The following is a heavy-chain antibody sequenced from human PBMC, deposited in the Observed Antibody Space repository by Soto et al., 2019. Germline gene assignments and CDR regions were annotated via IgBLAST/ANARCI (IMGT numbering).Heavy chain of an antibody. CDR2: IIPIFGTA. D-gene: IGHD6-13*01. J-gene: IGHJ5*02. V-gene: IGHV1-69*13. Sequence: ASVKVSCKASGGTFSSYAISWVRQAPGQGLEWMGGIIPIFGTANYAQKFQGRVTITADESTSTAYMELSSLRSEDTAVYYCARDHAPPHSSSWYNWFDPWGQGTLVTVSS. CDR1: GGTFSSYA. CDR3: ARDHAPPHSSSWYNWFDP.